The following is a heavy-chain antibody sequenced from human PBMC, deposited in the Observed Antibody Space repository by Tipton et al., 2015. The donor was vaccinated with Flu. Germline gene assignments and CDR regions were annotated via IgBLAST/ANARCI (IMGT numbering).Heavy chain of an antibody. CDR1: GFNFIDYY. D-gene: IGHD3-10*01. CDR2: ISSSGITR. Sequence: SLRLSCAASGFNFIDYYMTWIRQAPGKGLEWVSHISSSGITRYYADSVKGRFTISKDFPKNSLYLQMNSLRAEDTAVYYCARVLISWTPSRPPYYFDDWGQGTLVTVSP. J-gene: IGHJ4*02. V-gene: IGHV3-11*01. CDR3: ARVLISWTPSRPPYYFDD.